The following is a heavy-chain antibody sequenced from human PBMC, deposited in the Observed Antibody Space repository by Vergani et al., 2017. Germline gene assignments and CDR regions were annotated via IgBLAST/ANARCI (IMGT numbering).Heavy chain of an antibody. CDR2: IYYSGST. CDR3: ASSVVVPAAAFDY. J-gene: IGHJ4*02. Sequence: QVQLQESGPGLVKPSETLSLTCTVSGGSISSYYWSWIRQPPGKGLEWIGYIYYSGSTNYNPSLKSRVTISVDTSKNQFSLKRSSVSAADTDVYYCASSVVVPAAAFDYWGQGTLVTVSS. CDR1: GGSISSYY. V-gene: IGHV4-59*01. D-gene: IGHD2-2*01.